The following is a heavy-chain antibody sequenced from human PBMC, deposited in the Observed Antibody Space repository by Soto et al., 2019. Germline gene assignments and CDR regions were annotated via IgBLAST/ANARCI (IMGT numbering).Heavy chain of an antibody. CDR2: ISSSSSYI. V-gene: IGHV3-21*01. CDR1: GFTFSSYS. Sequence: GGSLRLSCAASGFTFSSYSMNWVRQAPGKGLEWVSSISSSSSYIYYADSVKGRFTISRDNAKNSLYLQMNSLRAEDTAVYYCARDSVPIYSSSWYPYYYYYGMDVWGQGTTVTVS. D-gene: IGHD6-13*01. CDR3: ARDSVPIYSSSWYPYYYYYGMDV. J-gene: IGHJ6*02.